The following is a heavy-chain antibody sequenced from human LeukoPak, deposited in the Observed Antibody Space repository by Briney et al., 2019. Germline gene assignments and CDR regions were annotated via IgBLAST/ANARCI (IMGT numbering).Heavy chain of an antibody. V-gene: IGHV3-23*01. CDR1: GFTFSSYA. CDR2: ISGSGAST. Sequence: GGSLRISCAASGFTFSSYAMSWVRQAPENGLEWVSPISGSGASTYSADSVKGRFTISRDNSKNTLYLQMNSLRAEDTAVYYCAKQLERSSWADLDYWGQGTLVTVSS. J-gene: IGHJ4*02. CDR3: AKQLERSSWADLDY. D-gene: IGHD6-13*01.